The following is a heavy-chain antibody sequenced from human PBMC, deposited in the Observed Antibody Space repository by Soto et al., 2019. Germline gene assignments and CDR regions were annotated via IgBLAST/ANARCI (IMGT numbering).Heavy chain of an antibody. Sequence: ASVKVSCKASGYTFTSYAMHWVRQAPGQRLEWMGWINAGNGNTKYSQKFQGRVTITRDTSASTAYMELSSLRSEDTAVYYCARPSSGWYGLDYWGQGTLVTVP. CDR3: ARPSSGWYGLDY. D-gene: IGHD6-19*01. CDR2: INAGNGNT. V-gene: IGHV1-3*01. CDR1: GYTFTSYA. J-gene: IGHJ4*02.